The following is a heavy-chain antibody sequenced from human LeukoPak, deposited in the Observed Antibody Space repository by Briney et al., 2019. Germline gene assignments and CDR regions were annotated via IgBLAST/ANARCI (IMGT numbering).Heavy chain of an antibody. CDR3: ASRLGSSWGGFDY. CDR2: IYSGGNT. Sequence: GGSLRLSCAASGFTVSSNYINWVRQAPGKGLEWVSVIYSGGNTYYADSVKGRFTISRDNSKNTLYLQMNSLRAEDTAVYYCASRLGSSWGGFDYWGQGTLVTVSS. V-gene: IGHV3-66*02. J-gene: IGHJ4*02. D-gene: IGHD6-13*01. CDR1: GFTVSSNY.